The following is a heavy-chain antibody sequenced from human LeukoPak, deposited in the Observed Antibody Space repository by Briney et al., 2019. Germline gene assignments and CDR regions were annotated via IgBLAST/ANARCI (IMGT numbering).Heavy chain of an antibody. J-gene: IGHJ5*02. CDR2: MNPNSGNT. Sequence: GASVKVSCKASGYTFTGYDINWVRQATGQGLEWMGWMNPNSGNTGYAQKFQGRVTMTRNTSVSAAYMELSSLRSEDTAVYYCARLTFYSNYVSWFDPWGQGTLVTVSS. D-gene: IGHD4-11*01. V-gene: IGHV1-8*01. CDR1: GYTFTGYD. CDR3: ARLTFYSNYVSWFDP.